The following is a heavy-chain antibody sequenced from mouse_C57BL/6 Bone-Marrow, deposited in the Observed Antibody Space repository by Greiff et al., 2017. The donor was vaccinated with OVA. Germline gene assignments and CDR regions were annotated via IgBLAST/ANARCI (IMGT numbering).Heavy chain of an antibody. CDR3: ATYGFAY. CDR1: GYTFTSYW. Sequence: QVQLKQPGAELVKPGASVKLSCKASGYTFTSYWMQWVKQRPGQGLEWIGEIDPSDSYTNYNQKFKGKATLTVDTSSSTAYMQLSSLTSEDSAVYYCATYGFAYWGQGTLVTVSA. J-gene: IGHJ3*01. V-gene: IGHV1-50*01. CDR2: IDPSDSYT.